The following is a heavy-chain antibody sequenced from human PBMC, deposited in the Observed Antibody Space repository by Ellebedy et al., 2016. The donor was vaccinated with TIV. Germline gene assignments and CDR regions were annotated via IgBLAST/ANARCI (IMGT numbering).Heavy chain of an antibody. Sequence: GGSLRLXCAASGFTFSSYAMHWVRQAPGKGLEWMAVISYDGSNKYYADSVKGRFTISRDNSKNTLYLQMNSLRAEDTAVYYCARGDSSGYYYAPYYFDYWGQGTLVTVSS. V-gene: IGHV3-30-3*01. J-gene: IGHJ4*02. D-gene: IGHD3-22*01. CDR1: GFTFSSYA. CDR2: ISYDGSNK. CDR3: ARGDSSGYYYAPYYFDY.